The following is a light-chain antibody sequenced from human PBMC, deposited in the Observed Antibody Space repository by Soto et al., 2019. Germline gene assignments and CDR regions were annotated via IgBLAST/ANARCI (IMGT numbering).Light chain of an antibody. Sequence: QSVLTQPASVSGSPGQSITISCTGTSSDVGAYNFVSWYQHHPDKAPKLMISEVSNRPSGVSDRFSGSKSGNTASLTISGPQAEDEADYYCASLTTTILGFGTGTRSPS. CDR1: SSDVGAYNF. V-gene: IGLV2-14*01. CDR3: ASLTTTILG. CDR2: EVS. J-gene: IGLJ1*01.